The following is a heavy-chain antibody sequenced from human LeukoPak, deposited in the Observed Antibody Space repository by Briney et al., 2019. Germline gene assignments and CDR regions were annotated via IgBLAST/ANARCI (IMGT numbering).Heavy chain of an antibody. D-gene: IGHD5-18*01. Sequence: GGSLRLSCAASGFTVSSNYMSWVRQAPGKGLEWVSAISGSGGSTYYADSVKGRFTISRDNSKNTLYLQMNSLRAEDTAVYYCAKAPVDTAMVIGYWGQGTLVTVSS. CDR1: GFTVSSNY. CDR2: ISGSGGST. J-gene: IGHJ4*02. V-gene: IGHV3-23*01. CDR3: AKAPVDTAMVIGY.